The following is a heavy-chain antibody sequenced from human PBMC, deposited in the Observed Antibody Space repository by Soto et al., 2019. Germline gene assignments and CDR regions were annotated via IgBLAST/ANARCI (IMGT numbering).Heavy chain of an antibody. CDR3: AKDRPRRTSGYFFDS. Sequence: PGGSLRLSCAASAFTFKNHWMHWVRQVPGKGPVWVSRINGDGRFTSYADAVKGRFTISRDNAKNTVSLQMNSLRAEDTALYYCAKDRPRRTSGYFFDSWGQGTPVTVSS. CDR2: INGDGRFT. D-gene: IGHD1-1*01. CDR1: AFTFKNHW. V-gene: IGHV3-74*01. J-gene: IGHJ4*02.